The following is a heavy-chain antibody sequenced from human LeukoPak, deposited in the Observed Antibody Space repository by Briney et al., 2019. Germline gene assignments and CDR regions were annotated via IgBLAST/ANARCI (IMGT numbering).Heavy chain of an antibody. CDR3: ARAYYYYYYMDV. CDR1: GGSISSSSYY. J-gene: IGHJ6*03. V-gene: IGHV4-39*07. Sequence: TPSETLSLTCTVSGGSISSSSYYWGWIRQPPGKGLEWIGTIYYRGSTYYNPSLKSRVTISVDTSKNQFSLKLSSVTAADTAVYHCARAYYYYYYMDVWGNGTTVTVSS. CDR2: IYYRGST.